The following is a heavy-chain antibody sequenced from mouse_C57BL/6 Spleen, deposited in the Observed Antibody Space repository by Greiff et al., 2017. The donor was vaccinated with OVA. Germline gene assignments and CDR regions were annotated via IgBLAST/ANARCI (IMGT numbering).Heavy chain of an antibody. D-gene: IGHD2-4*01. Sequence: QVQLKQSGPGLVQPSQSLSITCTVSGFSLNSYGVHWVRQSPGTGLEWLGVQWRGGSTDYNAAFMSRLSLTKDNSKSQVFFKMNSLQADDTAIYYCAKSSGDYDGWFAYWGQGTLVTVSA. J-gene: IGHJ3*01. CDR2: QWRGGST. CDR3: AKSSGDYDGWFAY. CDR1: GFSLNSYG. V-gene: IGHV2-5*01.